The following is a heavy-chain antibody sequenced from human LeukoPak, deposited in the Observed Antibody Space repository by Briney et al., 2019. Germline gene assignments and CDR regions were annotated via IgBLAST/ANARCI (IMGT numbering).Heavy chain of an antibody. J-gene: IGHJ5*02. V-gene: IGHV4-34*01. Sequence: SETLSLTCAVYGGSFSGYYWSWIRQPPGKGLEWIGEINHSGSTNYNPSLKSRVTIPVDTSKNQFSLKLSSVTAADTAVYYCARQFYDILTGYYIGWFDPWGQGTLVTVSS. CDR2: INHSGST. CDR1: GGSFSGYY. CDR3: ARQFYDILTGYYIGWFDP. D-gene: IGHD3-9*01.